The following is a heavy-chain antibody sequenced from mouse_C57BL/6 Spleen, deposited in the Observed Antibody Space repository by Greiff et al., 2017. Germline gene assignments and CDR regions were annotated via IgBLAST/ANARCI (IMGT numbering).Heavy chain of an antibody. J-gene: IGHJ4*01. CDR3: AIGHYYGSSLYAMYY. CDR1: GYTFTSYW. V-gene: IGHV1-74*01. Sequence: QVQLQQPGAELVKPGASVKVSCKASGYTFTSYWMHWVKQRPGQGLEWIGRIHPSDSDTNYNQKFKGKATLTVAKSSSTAYMQLSSLTSEDSAFYDGAIGHYYGSSLYAMYYWGQGTSVTVSS. CDR2: IHPSDSDT. D-gene: IGHD1-1*01.